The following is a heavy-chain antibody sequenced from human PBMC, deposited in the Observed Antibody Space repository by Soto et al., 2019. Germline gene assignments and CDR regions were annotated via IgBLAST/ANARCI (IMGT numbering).Heavy chain of an antibody. V-gene: IGHV3-74*01. Sequence: PGGSLRLSCAASGFTFISYWIHWVRQAPGKGLVWVSRINSDGSSTSYADSVKGRFTISRGNAKNTLYLQMNSLRAEDTAVYYCASHGGWYGRAFDIWGQPTMVPVS. CDR2: INSDGSST. J-gene: IGHJ3*02. CDR3: ASHGGWYGRAFDI. D-gene: IGHD6-19*01. CDR1: GFTFISYW.